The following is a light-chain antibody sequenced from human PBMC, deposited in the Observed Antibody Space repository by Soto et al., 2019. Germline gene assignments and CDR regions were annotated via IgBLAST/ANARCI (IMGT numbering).Light chain of an antibody. CDR2: DAS. J-gene: IGKJ1*01. Sequence: EIVLTQSPATLSLSPGERATLSCRASQSVYTYLAWYQQKPGQAPRLLIYDASKRATGIPARFSGSGSGTDCALTISSREPEDFAVYYCQQRTNWPPTWTFGQGTKVEIK. CDR1: QSVYTY. CDR3: QQRTNWPPTWT. V-gene: IGKV3-11*01.